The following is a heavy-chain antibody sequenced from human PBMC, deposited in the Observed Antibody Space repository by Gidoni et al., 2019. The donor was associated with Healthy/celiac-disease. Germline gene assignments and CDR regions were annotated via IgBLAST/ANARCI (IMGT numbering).Heavy chain of an antibody. CDR3: ARDYDSSGYLDY. CDR1: GFTFSSYG. CDR2: IWYDGSNK. J-gene: IGHJ4*02. D-gene: IGHD3-22*01. V-gene: IGHV3-33*01. Sequence: QVQLVESGGGVVQPGRVLRLSCAASGFTFSSYGMHWVRRAPGKGLECVAVIWYDGSNKYYADSVKGRFTISRDNSKNTLYLQMNSLRAEDTAVYYCARDYDSSGYLDYWGQGTLVTVSS.